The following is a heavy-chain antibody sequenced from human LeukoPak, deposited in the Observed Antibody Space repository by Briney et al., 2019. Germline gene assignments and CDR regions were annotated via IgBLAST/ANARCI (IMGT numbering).Heavy chain of an antibody. CDR2: IYYRGST. CDR1: GGSISSTSYY. D-gene: IGHD3-22*01. Sequence: SETLSLACTVSGGSISSTSYYWGWIRQPPGKGLEWIGTIYYRGSTYYNPSLKSRVTISVDTSKNQFSLKLSSVTAADTAVYYCARDLYRIVVVPHYFDYWGQGTLVTVSS. J-gene: IGHJ4*02. V-gene: IGHV4-39*02. CDR3: ARDLYRIVVVPHYFDY.